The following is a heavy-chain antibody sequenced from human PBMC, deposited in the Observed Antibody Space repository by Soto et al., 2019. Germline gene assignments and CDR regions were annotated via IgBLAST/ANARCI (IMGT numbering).Heavy chain of an antibody. CDR1: GGSFSGYY. CDR3: ARLAPIAAADGMDV. V-gene: IGHV4-34*01. J-gene: IGHJ6*02. Sequence: PSETLSLTCAVYGGSFSGYYWSWIRQPPGKGLEWIGEINHSGSTNYNPSLKSRVTISVDTSKNQFSLKLSSVTAADTAAYYCARLAPIAAADGMDVWGQGTTVTVSS. D-gene: IGHD6-13*01. CDR2: INHSGST.